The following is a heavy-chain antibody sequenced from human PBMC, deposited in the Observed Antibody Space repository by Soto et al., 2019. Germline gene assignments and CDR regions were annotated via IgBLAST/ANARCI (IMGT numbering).Heavy chain of an antibody. D-gene: IGHD5-18*01. V-gene: IGHV1-8*01. CDR3: ARVRKPRYTYESPGGPLSK. CDR1: GYIFTSYD. Sequence: QVQLVQSGAEVRQPGASVKVSCEASGYIFTSYDFSWVRQAAGQGLEWMGWMNPDTGHTGYAQRFQGRLTLTRNTSITTAYMELNSLTSDDTAIYYCARVRKPRYTYESPGGPLSKWGQGTLVTVTS. J-gene: IGHJ4*02. CDR2: MNPDTGHT.